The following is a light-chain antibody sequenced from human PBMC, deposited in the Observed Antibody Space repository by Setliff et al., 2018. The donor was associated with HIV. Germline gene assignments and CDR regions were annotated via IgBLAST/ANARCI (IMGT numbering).Light chain of an antibody. Sequence: QSVLAQPVSVSGSPGQSVSISCSGSSSDIGAYNLVSWYRQYPGRAPQLIIFEVTKRPSGISNRFSGSKSGNTASLTISGLQDEDESYYYCCSYAGDVDLVSFGGGTKVTVL. CDR3: CSYAGDVDLVS. CDR1: SSDIGAYNL. V-gene: IGLV2-23*02. J-gene: IGLJ3*02. CDR2: EVT.